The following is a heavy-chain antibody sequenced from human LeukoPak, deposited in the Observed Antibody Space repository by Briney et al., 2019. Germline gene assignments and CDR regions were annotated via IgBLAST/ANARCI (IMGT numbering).Heavy chain of an antibody. V-gene: IGHV1-18*01. J-gene: IGHJ5*02. D-gene: IGHD1-26*01. CDR3: ARDRGGGYLQA. Sequence: ASVKVSCKASGYSFNTYGITWVRQAPGQGLEWMGWINTDNGKTNYPRKLQGRVTMTTDTSTSTAYMELRSLRSDDTAVYYCARDRGGGYLQAWGQGTLVTVSS. CDR2: INTDNGKT. CDR1: GYSFNTYG.